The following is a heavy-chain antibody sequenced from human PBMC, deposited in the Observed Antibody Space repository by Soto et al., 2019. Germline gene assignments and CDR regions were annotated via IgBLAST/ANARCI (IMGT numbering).Heavy chain of an antibody. CDR3: AKHLIGGRLQSPFDL. V-gene: IGHV3-23*01. CDR2: LSGSVGTT. D-gene: IGHD3-22*01. CDR1: GFSFGTYT. Sequence: HPGGSLRLSCAVSGFSFGTYTVNWVRQAPGMGLEWVSGLSGSVGTTHYAYSVKGRFTISRDKSKNTLYLQMNNLRAEDTAVYYCAKHLIGGRLQSPFDLWGQGTQGTVSS. J-gene: IGHJ4*02.